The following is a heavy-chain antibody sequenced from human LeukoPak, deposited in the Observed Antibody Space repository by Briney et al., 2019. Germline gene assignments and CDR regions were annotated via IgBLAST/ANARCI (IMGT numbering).Heavy chain of an antibody. Sequence: GGSLRLSCAASGFTFSSYAMSWVRQAPGKGLEWVSAISASGGSTYYADSVKGRFTISRDNSQNTLYLQMNSLRAEDTAVYYCAKSPVATIRFFDPWGQGTLVTVFS. CDR3: AKSPVATIRFFDP. V-gene: IGHV3-23*01. CDR1: GFTFSSYA. D-gene: IGHD5-12*01. J-gene: IGHJ5*02. CDR2: ISASGGST.